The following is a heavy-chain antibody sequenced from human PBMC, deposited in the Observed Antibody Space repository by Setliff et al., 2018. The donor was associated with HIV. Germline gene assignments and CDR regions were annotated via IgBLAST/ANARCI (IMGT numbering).Heavy chain of an antibody. CDR3: ARVPYRSAWFSGGHDAFDV. Sequence: GESLKISCKGSGYSFGDYWIAWVRQMPGEGLEWMGWISGYNGNTKYVQKLQGRVTMTTDTSTRTVYMELRSLRHDDTAEYFCARVPYRSAWFSGGHDAFDVWGQGTMVTVSS. CDR2: ISGYNGNT. V-gene: IGHV1-18*04. CDR1: GYSFGDYW. J-gene: IGHJ3*01. D-gene: IGHD6-19*01.